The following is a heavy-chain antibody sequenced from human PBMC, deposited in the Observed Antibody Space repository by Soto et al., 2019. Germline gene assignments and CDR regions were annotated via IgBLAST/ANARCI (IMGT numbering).Heavy chain of an antibody. V-gene: IGHV3-30*18. CDR3: AKEVVAGPRYYYYGMDV. J-gene: IGHJ6*02. D-gene: IGHD6-19*01. CDR2: ISYDGSNK. CDR1: GFTFSSYG. Sequence: SLRLSCAASGFTFSSYGMHWVRQAPGKGLEWVAVISYDGSNKYYADSVKGRFTISRDNSKNTLYLQMNSLRAEDTAVYYCAKEVVAGPRYYYYGMDVWGQGTTVTVSS.